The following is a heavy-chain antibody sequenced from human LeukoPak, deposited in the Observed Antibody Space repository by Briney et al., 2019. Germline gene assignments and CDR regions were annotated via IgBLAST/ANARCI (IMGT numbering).Heavy chain of an antibody. V-gene: IGHV3-13*01. CDR1: GFTFSSYD. D-gene: IGHD3-22*01. J-gene: IGHJ4*02. CDR2: IGTAGDT. CDR3: ARGDFRDYYDSSGYGLGY. Sequence: PGGSLRLSCAAYGFTFSSYDMHWDRQATGKGLEWISAIGTAGDTYYPGSVKGRFTISRENAKNSLYFQMNSMRAGDTAVYYCARGDFRDYYDSSGYGLGYWGQGTLVTVSS.